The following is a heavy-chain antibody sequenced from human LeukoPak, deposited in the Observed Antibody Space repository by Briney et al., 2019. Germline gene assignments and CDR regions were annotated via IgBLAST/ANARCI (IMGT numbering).Heavy chain of an antibody. J-gene: IGHJ5*02. CDR1: GYTFTSYD. CDR3: ASVGEPYYDFWSGYYSGYWFDP. CDR2: MNPNSGNT. D-gene: IGHD3-3*01. Sequence: ASVKVSCKASGYTFTSYDINWVRQATGQGLEWMGWMNPNSGNTGYAQKFQGRVTITRNTSISTAYMELSSLRSEDTAVYYCASVGEPYYDFWSGYYSGYWFDPWGQGTLVTVSS. V-gene: IGHV1-8*03.